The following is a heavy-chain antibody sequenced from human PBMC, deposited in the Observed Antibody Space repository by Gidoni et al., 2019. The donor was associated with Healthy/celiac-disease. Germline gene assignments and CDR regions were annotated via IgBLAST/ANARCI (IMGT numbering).Heavy chain of an antibody. J-gene: IGHJ4*02. D-gene: IGHD3-16*01. CDR2: IKQDGSEK. CDR1: GSTFSSYW. Sequence: EVQLVESGGGLVQPGGSLRLSCAASGSTFSSYWMSWVRQAPGKGLEWVANIKQDGSEKYYVDSVKGRFTISRDNAKNSLYLQMNSLRAEDTAVYYCARHWGRRTPFDYWGQGTLVTVSS. CDR3: ARHWGRRTPFDY. V-gene: IGHV3-7*01.